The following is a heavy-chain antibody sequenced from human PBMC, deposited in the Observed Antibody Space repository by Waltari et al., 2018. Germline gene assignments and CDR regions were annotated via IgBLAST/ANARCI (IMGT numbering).Heavy chain of an antibody. CDR1: GFTFRSYS. V-gene: IGHV3-21*01. D-gene: IGHD3-10*01. J-gene: IGHJ3*02. CDR2: ISSSSSYI. CDR3: ARDFRSGNAFDI. Sequence: EVQLVESGGGLVKPGGSLRLSCAASGFTFRSYSMNWVRQAPGKGLEWVSSISSSSSYIYYADSVKGRFTISRDNAKNSLYLQMNSLRAEDTAVYYCARDFRSGNAFDIWGQGTMVTVSS.